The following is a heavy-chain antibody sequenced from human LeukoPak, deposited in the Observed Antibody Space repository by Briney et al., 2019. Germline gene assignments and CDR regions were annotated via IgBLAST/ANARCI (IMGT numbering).Heavy chain of an antibody. CDR3: ARVTATTPFDY. J-gene: IGHJ4*02. D-gene: IGHD1-1*01. CDR2: ISYSGST. CDR1: GGSISTSSHY. V-gene: IGHV4-39*07. Sequence: SETLSLTCTVSGGSISTSSHYWGWIRQPPGKGLECIGSISYSGSTYYDPSLESRVTISVDKSKNQFSLNLSSVTAADTAMYFCARVTATTPFDYWGQGTLVTVSS.